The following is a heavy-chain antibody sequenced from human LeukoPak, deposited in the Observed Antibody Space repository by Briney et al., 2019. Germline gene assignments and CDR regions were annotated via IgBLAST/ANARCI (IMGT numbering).Heavy chain of an antibody. CDR2: IYSGGST. CDR1: GFTVSSNY. V-gene: IGHV3-66*01. D-gene: IGHD4-23*01. J-gene: IGHJ4*02. CDR3: ARSETTVVTENYFDY. Sequence: GGSLRLSCAASGFTVSSNYMSWVRQAPGKGLEWVSVIYSGGSTYYADSVKGRFTISRDNSKNTLYLQMNSLRAEDTAVYYCARSETTVVTENYFDYGGQGTLVTVSS.